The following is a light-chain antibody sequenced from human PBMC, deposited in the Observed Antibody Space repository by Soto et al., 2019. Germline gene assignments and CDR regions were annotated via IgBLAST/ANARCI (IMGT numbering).Light chain of an antibody. V-gene: IGKV3-20*01. CDR1: QSVSSSY. CDR3: QKYGSSGT. J-gene: IGKJ1*01. Sequence: EIVLTQSPGTLSLSPGDRATLSCRASQSVSSSYLGWYQQRLGQAPRLLIYGASSRATGIPDRFSGSGSGTDFTLTISRLEPEDFAVYYCQKYGSSGTFGQGTKVDIK. CDR2: GAS.